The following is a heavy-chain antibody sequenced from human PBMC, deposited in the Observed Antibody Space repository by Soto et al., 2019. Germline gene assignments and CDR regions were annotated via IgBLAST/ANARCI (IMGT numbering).Heavy chain of an antibody. CDR1: GFTFSSYA. Sequence: GGSLRLSCAASGFTFSSYAMTWVRQAPGKGLEWVSTISGSGFSTYYADSVKGRFTISRDNSKSTLYLQMNSLTAADTAVYYCARSPITIFGVVILYFDYWGQGTLVTVSS. J-gene: IGHJ4*02. CDR2: ISGSGFST. V-gene: IGHV3-23*01. D-gene: IGHD3-3*01. CDR3: ARSPITIFGVVILYFDY.